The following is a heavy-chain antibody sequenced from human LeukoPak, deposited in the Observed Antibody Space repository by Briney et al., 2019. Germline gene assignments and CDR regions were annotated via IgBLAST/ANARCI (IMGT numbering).Heavy chain of an antibody. CDR2: ISYDGSNK. Sequence: GGFLRLSCAASGFTFSSYAMHWVRQAPGKGLEWVAVISYDGSNKYYADSVKGRFTISRDNSKNTLYLQMNSLRAEDTAVYYCAREELAYGSGSYPDYWGQGTLVTVSS. V-gene: IGHV3-30*04. J-gene: IGHJ4*02. CDR3: AREELAYGSGSYPDY. D-gene: IGHD3-10*01. CDR1: GFTFSSYA.